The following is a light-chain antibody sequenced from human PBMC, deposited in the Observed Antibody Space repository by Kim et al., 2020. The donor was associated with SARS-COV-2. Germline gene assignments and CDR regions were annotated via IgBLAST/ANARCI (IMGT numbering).Light chain of an antibody. Sequence: DVVMTQSPLSLPVNLGQSASISCRSSHSLLHVDGNTYLHWFHQRPGQSPRRLIYKVSNRASGVPDRFSGSGSGTDFTLKISRVAAEDVGVYYCMQVLQIPRTFGQGTKLEI. CDR2: KVS. CDR3: MQVLQIPRT. J-gene: IGKJ2*01. CDR1: HSLLHVDGNTY. V-gene: IGKV2-30*02.